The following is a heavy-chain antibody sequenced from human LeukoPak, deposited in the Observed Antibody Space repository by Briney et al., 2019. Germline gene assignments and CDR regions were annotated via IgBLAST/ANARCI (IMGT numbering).Heavy chain of an antibody. CDR3: ARIVVPAAITSGFDC. CDR1: GYSFTSYW. CDR2: IYPGDSDT. Sequence: GESLKISFKGSGYSFTSYWIGWVRQMPGKGLEWMGIIYPGDSDTRYSPSFQGQVTISADKSISTAYLQWSSLKASDTAMYYCARIVVPAAITSGFDCWGQGTLVTVSS. V-gene: IGHV5-51*01. D-gene: IGHD2-2*01. J-gene: IGHJ4*02.